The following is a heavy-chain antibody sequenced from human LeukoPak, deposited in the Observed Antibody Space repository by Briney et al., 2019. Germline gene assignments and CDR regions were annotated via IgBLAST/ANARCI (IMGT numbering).Heavy chain of an antibody. Sequence: GASVKVSCKASGYTFTSYDINWVRQATGQGLEWMGWMNPNSGNTGYAQKFQGRVTMTRNTSISTAYMELSSLRSEDTAVYYCARGSGLRFSEWLPRYYYYYYGMDVWGQGTTVTVSS. V-gene: IGHV1-8*01. CDR1: GYTFTSYD. CDR2: MNPNSGNT. J-gene: IGHJ6*02. CDR3: ARGSGLRFSEWLPRYYYYYYGMDV. D-gene: IGHD3-3*01.